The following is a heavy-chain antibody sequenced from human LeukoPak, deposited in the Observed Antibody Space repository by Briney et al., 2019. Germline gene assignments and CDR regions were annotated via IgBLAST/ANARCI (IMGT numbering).Heavy chain of an antibody. CDR1: GFTFRSHA. J-gene: IGHJ6*02. Sequence: GGSLRLSCVGSGFTFRSHAMSWVRQAPEKGLEFVSGIYENGGTTYYADSVKGRFSISRDNSKNTLYLQMNSLRADDTAVYYCAKGIAARFPLGYGMDVWGQGTTVTVSS. CDR3: AKGIAARFPLGYGMDV. D-gene: IGHD6-6*01. CDR2: IYENGGTT. V-gene: IGHV3-23*01.